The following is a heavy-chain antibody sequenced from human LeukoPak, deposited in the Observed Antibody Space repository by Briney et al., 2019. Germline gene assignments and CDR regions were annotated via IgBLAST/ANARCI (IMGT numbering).Heavy chain of an antibody. CDR2: IYYSGST. D-gene: IGHD5-24*01. CDR1: GGSISSGGYY. J-gene: IGHJ4*02. CDR3: ARGVPEGLATTFDY. Sequence: ASETLSLTCTVSGGSISSGGYYWSWIRQHPGKGLEWIGYIYYSGSTYYNPSLKSRVTISVDTSKNQFSLKLSSVTAADTAVYYCARGVPEGLATTFDYWGQGTLVTVSS. V-gene: IGHV4-31*03.